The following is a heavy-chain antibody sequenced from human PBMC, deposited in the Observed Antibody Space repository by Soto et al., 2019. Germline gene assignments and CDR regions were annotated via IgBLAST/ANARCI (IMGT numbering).Heavy chain of an antibody. CDR1: GGSISSSNW. CDR3: AKIAVAGIGY. J-gene: IGHJ4*02. CDR2: IYHSGST. V-gene: IGHV4-4*02. Sequence: QVQLQESGPGLVKPSGTLSLTCAVSGGSISSSNWWSWVRQPPGKGLEWIGEIYHSGSTNYNPSPKSRVTLSVAQSNTRFSLKLSSVTAADTAVYYCAKIAVAGIGYGGQGTLVTVSS. D-gene: IGHD6-19*01.